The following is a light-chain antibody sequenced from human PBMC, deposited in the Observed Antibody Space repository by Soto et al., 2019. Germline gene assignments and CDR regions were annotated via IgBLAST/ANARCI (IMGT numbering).Light chain of an antibody. Sequence: DIQMTQSRTTLSASVGDRVTITCRASQSISSWLAWYQQKPGKAPKLLIYKASSLESGVPSRFSGSGSGTEFTLTISSLQPDDFATYYCQQYNSLPWTFGQGTKVEIK. V-gene: IGKV1-5*03. CDR1: QSISSW. CDR3: QQYNSLPWT. J-gene: IGKJ1*01. CDR2: KAS.